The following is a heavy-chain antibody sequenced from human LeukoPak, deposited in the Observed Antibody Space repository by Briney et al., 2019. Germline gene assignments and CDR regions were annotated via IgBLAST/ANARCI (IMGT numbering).Heavy chain of an antibody. D-gene: IGHD2-15*01. J-gene: IGHJ4*02. CDR2: INPNSGST. V-gene: IGHV1-2*02. CDR3: AREANLDCSGGTCYSGGFDY. Sequence: ASVKVSCKASGYTFTGYFMHWARQAPGQGLEWMGWINPNSGSTNYAQKFQGRVTVTRDTSISTAYMELSWLRSDDTAVYYCAREANLDCSGGTCYSGGFDYWGQGTLVTVSS. CDR1: GYTFTGYF.